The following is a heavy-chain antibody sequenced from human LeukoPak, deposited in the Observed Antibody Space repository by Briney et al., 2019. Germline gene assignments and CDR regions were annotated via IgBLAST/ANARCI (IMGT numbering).Heavy chain of an antibody. J-gene: IGHJ4*02. CDR3: AKGRRTSGSHHFDF. Sequence: RGSLRLSCAASGFTFSSYAMSWVRQAPGKGLEWVSGLRGSGAGTYYADSVKGRFTISRDNSKITLFLQMNSLRADDMAVYYCAKGRRTSGSHHFDFWGQGSLVTVSS. D-gene: IGHD3-10*01. V-gene: IGHV3-23*01. CDR2: LRGSGAGT. CDR1: GFTFSSYA.